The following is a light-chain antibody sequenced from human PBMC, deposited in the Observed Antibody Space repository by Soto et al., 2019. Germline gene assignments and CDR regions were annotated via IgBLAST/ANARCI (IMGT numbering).Light chain of an antibody. CDR2: EVS. CDR1: SSDVGGYNY. Sequence: ALTQPASVSGSPGQSITISCTGTSSDVGGYNYVSWYQQHPGKAPKLIIYEVSNRPSGVSNRFSGSKSGNTASLTISGLQAEDEADYYCSSYTSSTTYVFGTGTKVTVL. V-gene: IGLV2-14*01. J-gene: IGLJ1*01. CDR3: SSYTSSTTYV.